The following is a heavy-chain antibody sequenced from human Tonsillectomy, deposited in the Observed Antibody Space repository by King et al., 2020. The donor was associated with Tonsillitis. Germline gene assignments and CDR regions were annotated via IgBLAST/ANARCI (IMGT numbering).Heavy chain of an antibody. CDR2: IYYSGST. CDR3: ARDKSPMYYDEDAFDI. V-gene: IGHV4-61*01. Sequence: VQLQESGPGLVKPSETLSLTCTVSGGSVSSGSYYWSWIRQPPGKGLEWIGYIYYSGSTNYNPSLKSRVTISLDTSKNQFSLKLSSVTASDTAVYYCARDKSPMYYDEDAFDIWGQGTMVTVSS. J-gene: IGHJ3*02. D-gene: IGHD3-22*01. CDR1: GGSVSSGSYY.